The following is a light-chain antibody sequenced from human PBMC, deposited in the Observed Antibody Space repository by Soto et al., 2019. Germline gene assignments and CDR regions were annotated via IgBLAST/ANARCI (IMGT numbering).Light chain of an antibody. CDR3: QKYFSAPWT. CDR2: AAS. CDR1: QAIRNN. Sequence: DIQMTQSPSPLSASVGDRVTITCRASQAIRNNLAWYQQKPGKVPKLLIYAASTLQSGVPSRFSGSGSGTDFTLTISSLQPEDVATYYCQKYFSAPWTFGQGTKVDIK. J-gene: IGKJ1*01. V-gene: IGKV1-27*01.